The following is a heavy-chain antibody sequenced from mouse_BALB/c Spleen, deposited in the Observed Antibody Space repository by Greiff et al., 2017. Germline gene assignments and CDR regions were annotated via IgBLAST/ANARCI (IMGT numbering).Heavy chain of an antibody. CDR2: IRNKANGYTT. CDR3: ARPYYYGSSAFAY. Sequence: EVQRVESGGGLVQPGGSLRLSCATSGFTFTDYYMSWVRQPPGKALEWLGFIRNKANGYTTEYSASVKGRFTISRDNSQSILYLQMNTLRAEDSATYYCARPYYYGSSAFAYWGQGTLVTVSA. CDR1: GFTFTDYY. V-gene: IGHV7-3*02. J-gene: IGHJ3*01. D-gene: IGHD1-1*01.